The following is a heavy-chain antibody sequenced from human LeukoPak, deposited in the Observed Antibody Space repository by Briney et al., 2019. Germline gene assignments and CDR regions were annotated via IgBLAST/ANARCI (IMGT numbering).Heavy chain of an antibody. CDR1: A. CDR2: INAGNGNT. Sequence: AXHXVRQAPGQRLEWMGWINAGNGNTKYSQKFQGRVTITRDTSASTAYMELSSLRSEDTAVYYCARDPGFDPWGQGTLVTVSS. V-gene: IGHV1-3*01. J-gene: IGHJ5*02. CDR3: ARDPGFDP.